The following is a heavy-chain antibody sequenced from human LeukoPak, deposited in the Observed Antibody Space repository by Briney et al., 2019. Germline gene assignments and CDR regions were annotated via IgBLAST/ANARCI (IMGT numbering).Heavy chain of an antibody. CDR1: GFTFSGSA. V-gene: IGHV3-73*01. D-gene: IGHD6-13*01. Sequence: GGSLRLSCAASGFTFSGSAMHWVRQASGKGLEWVGRIRSKANSYATAYAASVKGRFTISRDDSKNTAYLQMNSLKTEDTAVYYCARDRGSFGSSWYQDYWGQGTLVTVSS. J-gene: IGHJ4*02. CDR3: ARDRGSFGSSWYQDY. CDR2: IRSKANSYAT.